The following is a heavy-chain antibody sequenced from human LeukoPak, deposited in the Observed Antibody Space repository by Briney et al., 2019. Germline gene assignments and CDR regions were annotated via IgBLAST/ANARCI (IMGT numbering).Heavy chain of an antibody. CDR3: AREARGSGRDFDY. CDR1: GFTFSSYA. V-gene: IGHV3-23*01. CDR2: IGGSGSST. Sequence: PGGSLRLSCAASGFTFSSYAMSWVRQAPGKGLEWVSAIGGSGSSTYYADSVKGRFTISRDDAKNSLYLQMNSLRDEDTAVYFCAREARGSGRDFDYWGQGILVTVSS. D-gene: IGHD1-26*01. J-gene: IGHJ4*02.